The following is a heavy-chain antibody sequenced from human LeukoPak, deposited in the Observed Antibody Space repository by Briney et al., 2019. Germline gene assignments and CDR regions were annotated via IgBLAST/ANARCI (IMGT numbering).Heavy chain of an antibody. CDR1: GYTFTSYY. J-gene: IGHJ5*02. V-gene: IGHV1-46*01. CDR2: INPSGGST. D-gene: IGHD4-17*01. CDR3: ARDNYEETTVNWFDP. Sequence: GASVKVSCKASGYTFTSYYMQWVRQAPGQGLEWMGIINPSGGSTSYAQKFQGRVTMTRDTSTSTVYMELSSLRSEDTAVYYCARDNYEETTVNWFDPWGQGTLVTVSS.